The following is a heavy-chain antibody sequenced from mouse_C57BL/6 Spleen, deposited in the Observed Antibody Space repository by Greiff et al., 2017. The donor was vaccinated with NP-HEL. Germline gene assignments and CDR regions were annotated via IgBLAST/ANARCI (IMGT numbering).Heavy chain of an antibody. CDR3: TTYGEYDEGGFDY. Sequence: EVQLQQSGAELVRPGASVKLSCTASGFNIKDDYMHWVKQRPEQGLEWIGWIDPENGDTEYASKFQGKATITADTSSNTAYLQLSSLTSEDTAVYCCTTYGEYDEGGFDYWGKGTTLTVSS. CDR2: IDPENGDT. D-gene: IGHD2-13*01. V-gene: IGHV14-4*01. CDR1: GFNIKDDY. J-gene: IGHJ2*01.